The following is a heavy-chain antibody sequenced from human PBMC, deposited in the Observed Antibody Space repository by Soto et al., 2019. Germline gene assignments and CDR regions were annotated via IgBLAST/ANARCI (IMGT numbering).Heavy chain of an antibody. D-gene: IGHD2-2*01. CDR3: ARRRGERLVPAFLRGIDYGMDV. CDR1: GGSFSGYY. CDR2: INHSGST. J-gene: IGHJ6*02. V-gene: IGHV4-34*01. Sequence: SETLSLTCAVYGGSFSGYYWSWIRQPPGKGLEWIGEINHSGSTNYNPSLKSRVTISVDTSKNQFSLKLSSVTAADTAMYYCARRRGERLVPAFLRGIDYGMDVWGQGTTVTVSS.